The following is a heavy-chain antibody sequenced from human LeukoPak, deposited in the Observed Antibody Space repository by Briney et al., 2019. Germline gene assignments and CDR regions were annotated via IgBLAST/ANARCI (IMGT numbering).Heavy chain of an antibody. CDR3: ARGGSGSYVNIDY. Sequence: EASVKVSCKASGGTFSSYAISWVRQAPGQGLEWMGGIIPIFGTANYAQKFQGRVTITADESTSTAYMELSSLRSEDTAVYYCARGGSGSYVNIDYWGQGTLVTVS. J-gene: IGHJ4*02. CDR2: IIPIFGTA. CDR1: GGTFSSYA. D-gene: IGHD1-26*01. V-gene: IGHV1-69*13.